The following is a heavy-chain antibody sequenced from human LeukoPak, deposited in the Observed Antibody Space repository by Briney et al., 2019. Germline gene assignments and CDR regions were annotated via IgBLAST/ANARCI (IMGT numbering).Heavy chain of an antibody. CDR1: GFTFSSYA. J-gene: IGHJ4*02. Sequence: GGSLRLSCAASGFTFSSYAMSWVRQAPGKGLEWVSAISGSGGSTYYAGSVKGRFTISRDNSKNTLYLQMNSLRAEDTAVYYCAKDPSSDVNFDYWGQGTLVTVSS. V-gene: IGHV3-23*01. CDR3: AKDPSSDVNFDY. CDR2: ISGSGGST.